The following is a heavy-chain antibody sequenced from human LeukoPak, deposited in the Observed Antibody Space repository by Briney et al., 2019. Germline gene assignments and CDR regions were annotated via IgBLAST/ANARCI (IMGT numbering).Heavy chain of an antibody. CDR3: ASYHHSRYVY. CDR1: GLTFSSHW. CDR2: ITNDGSST. Sequence: GGSLRLSCAASGLTFSSHWMHWVRQAPGKGLVWVSRITNDGSSTTYADSVKGRFTISRDNARNMLYLQVNSLRAEDTAVYYCASYHHSRYVYWGQGTLVTVSS. J-gene: IGHJ4*02. D-gene: IGHD1-14*01. V-gene: IGHV3-74*01.